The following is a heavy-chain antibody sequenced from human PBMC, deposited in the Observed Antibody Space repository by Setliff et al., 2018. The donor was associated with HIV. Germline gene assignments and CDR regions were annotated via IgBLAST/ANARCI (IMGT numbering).Heavy chain of an antibody. J-gene: IGHJ6*02. CDR3: AKPLTQWGVSPYHYAVDV. D-gene: IGHD1-26*01. V-gene: IGHV1-18*01. CDR1: GYTFNTYG. Sequence: ASVKVSCKASGYTFNTYGISWVRQAPGQGLEWMGWISPYNGYTNYVQKLQGRVTMTTDTSTSIAYMELRSLKSDDTAVYYCAKPLTQWGVSPYHYAVDVWGQGTTVTVSS. CDR2: ISPYNGYT.